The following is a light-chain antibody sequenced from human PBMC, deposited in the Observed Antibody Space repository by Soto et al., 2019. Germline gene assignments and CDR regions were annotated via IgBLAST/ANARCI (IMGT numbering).Light chain of an antibody. Sequence: QSVLTQSPSASGTPGQRVTISCSGSRSNIGRNFAYWYQHVPGTAPRLLIQRNNERPSGVPDRFSGSKSGTSVSLAISGLRSDDEATYYCVAWDDTLDAQVFGGGTKPTVL. CDR2: RNN. CDR1: RSNIGRNF. J-gene: IGLJ3*02. CDR3: VAWDDTLDAQV. V-gene: IGLV1-47*01.